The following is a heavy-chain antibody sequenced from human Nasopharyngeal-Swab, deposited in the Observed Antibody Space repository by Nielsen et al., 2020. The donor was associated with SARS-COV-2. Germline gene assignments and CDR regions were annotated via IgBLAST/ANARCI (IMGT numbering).Heavy chain of an antibody. CDR3: ATTRGLGPGGWFES. J-gene: IGHJ5*01. CDR2: ISNSGSST. Sequence: WIRQPPGKGLEWVSYISNSGSSTNYADSVRGRFTISRDNAKNSLHLQMSSLSAEDTAVYYCATTRGLGPGGWFESWGQGTLVTVSS. V-gene: IGHV3-11*03. D-gene: IGHD1-1*01.